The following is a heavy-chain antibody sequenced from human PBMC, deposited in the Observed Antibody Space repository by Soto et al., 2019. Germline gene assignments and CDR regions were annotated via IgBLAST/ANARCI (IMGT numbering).Heavy chain of an antibody. CDR3: AKKVNSGSGSQYFDY. V-gene: IGHV3-23*01. J-gene: IGHJ4*01. CDR1: GFTFSSYS. Sequence: PGGSLRLSCVASGFTFSSYSMSCVRRAPGKGLEWVSGFRDGGDDGTTYYADSVKGRFTISRDNSKTKLFLQMNSLRAEDTAIYYCAKKVNSGSGSQYFDYFGHGTLVTVSA. CDR2: FRDGGDDGTT. D-gene: IGHD3-10*01.